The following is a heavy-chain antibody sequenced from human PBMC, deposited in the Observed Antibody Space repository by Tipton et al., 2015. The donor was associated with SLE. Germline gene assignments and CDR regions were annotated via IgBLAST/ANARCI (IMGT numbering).Heavy chain of an antibody. D-gene: IGHD6-19*01. Sequence: RSLRLSCAASGFTFSTYGMHWVRQAPGKGLEWVAVISYDGSNKYYADSVKGRFTISRDNSKNTLYLQMNSLRAEDTAVYYCAKDSSTSGWYPEGYWGQGTLVTVSS. CDR3: AKDSSTSGWYPEGY. CDR2: ISYDGSNK. V-gene: IGHV3-30*18. CDR1: GFTFSTYG. J-gene: IGHJ4*02.